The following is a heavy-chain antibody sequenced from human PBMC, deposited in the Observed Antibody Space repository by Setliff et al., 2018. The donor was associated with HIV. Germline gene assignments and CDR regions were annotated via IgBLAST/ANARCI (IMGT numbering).Heavy chain of an antibody. D-gene: IGHD2-21*01. J-gene: IGHJ4*02. Sequence: ASVKVSCKASGYTFTNYAISWIRQAPGQGLEWLGWISGYKGNTNYAQKLQGRVTMTTETSTSTAYMELRSLRSDDTAVYYCAKDGGEVRWGQGTLVTVSS. CDR2: ISGYKGNT. CDR1: GYTFTNYA. V-gene: IGHV1-18*01. CDR3: AKDGGEVR.